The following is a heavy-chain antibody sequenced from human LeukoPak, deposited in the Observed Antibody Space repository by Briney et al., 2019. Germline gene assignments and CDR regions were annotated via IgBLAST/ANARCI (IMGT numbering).Heavy chain of an antibody. D-gene: IGHD4-17*01. Sequence: PGGSLRLYCTVSGLSFSRFSMIWVRQAPGKGLEWVASVTGRSSYIYYADAVKGRFTIYRDDVRNTMYLRMNSLRVKDSAVYYCARDPSLESNYGVYADFWGRGTLVTVSS. V-gene: IGHV3-21*06. CDR3: ARDPSLESNYGVYADF. CDR2: VTGRSSYI. CDR1: GLSFSRFS. J-gene: IGHJ4*02.